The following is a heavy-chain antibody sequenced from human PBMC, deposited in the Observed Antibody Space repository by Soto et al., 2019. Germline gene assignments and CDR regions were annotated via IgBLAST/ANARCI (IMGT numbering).Heavy chain of an antibody. CDR2: IIPIFGTA. D-gene: IGHD1-26*01. V-gene: IGHV1-69*06. J-gene: IGHJ6*02. CDR1: GGTFSSYA. CDR3: AGSGSYLLYYYGMDV. Sequence: QVQLVQSGAEVKKPGSSVKVSCKASGGTFSSYAISWVRQAPGQGLEWMGGIIPIFGTANYAQTFQGRVTITADKSTSTAYVELSSLRSADTAVYYCAGSGSYLLYYYGMDVWGQGTTVTVSS.